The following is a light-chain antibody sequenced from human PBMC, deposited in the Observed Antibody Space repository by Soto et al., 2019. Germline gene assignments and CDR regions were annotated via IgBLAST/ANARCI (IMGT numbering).Light chain of an antibody. CDR3: QTWGTGIQVI. V-gene: IGLV4-69*01. CDR2: LNSDGSH. J-gene: IGLJ2*01. CDR1: SGHSTYA. Sequence: QSVLTQSPSASASPGASVKLTCTLSSGHSTYAIAWHQQQPEKGPRYLMKLNSDGSHSKGDGIPDRFSGSSSGAERYLTISSLQSEDEADYYCQTWGTGIQVIFGGGTQLTVL.